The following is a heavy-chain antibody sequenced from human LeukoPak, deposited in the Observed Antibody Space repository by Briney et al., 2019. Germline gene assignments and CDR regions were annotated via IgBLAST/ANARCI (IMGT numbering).Heavy chain of an antibody. J-gene: IGHJ4*02. D-gene: IGHD4-11*01. CDR1: GFTFSSYE. V-gene: IGHV3-48*03. CDR2: ISSSGSTI. Sequence: PGGSLRLSCAASGFTFSSYEMNWVRQAPGKGLEWVSYISSSGSTIYYADSVKGRFTISRDNATNSLYLQMNSLRAEDTAVYYCARRDYSLYYFDYWGQGTLVTVSS. CDR3: ARRDYSLYYFDY.